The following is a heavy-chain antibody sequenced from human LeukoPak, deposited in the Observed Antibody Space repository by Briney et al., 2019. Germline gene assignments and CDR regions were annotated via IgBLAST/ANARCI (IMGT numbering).Heavy chain of an antibody. J-gene: IGHJ5*02. D-gene: IGHD6-13*01. CDR2: ISGSGGST. CDR1: GFTFSSYA. V-gene: IGHV3-23*01. CDR3: AKDPQQLVRWWFDP. Sequence: GGSLRLSCAASGFTFSSYAMSWVRQAPGKGLEWVSAISGSGGSTYYADSVKGRFTISRDSSKNTLYLQMNSLRAEDTAVYYCAKDPQQLVRWWFDPWGQGTLVTVSS.